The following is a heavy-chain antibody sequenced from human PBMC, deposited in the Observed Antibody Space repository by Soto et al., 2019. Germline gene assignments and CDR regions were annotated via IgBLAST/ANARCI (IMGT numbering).Heavy chain of an antibody. Sequence: PSETLSLTCAVYDYSIRSSDWWGWIRQPPGKGLEWIGYITHGGSTNYNPSLKRRVTMSVDPSKNQFSLNLTSVTAVDTAVYYCARMAVTTFYYYAMDVWGQGTTVTVSS. CDR2: ITHGGST. D-gene: IGHD6-19*01. CDR1: DYSIRSSDW. V-gene: IGHV4-28*01. CDR3: ARMAVTTFYYYAMDV. J-gene: IGHJ6*02.